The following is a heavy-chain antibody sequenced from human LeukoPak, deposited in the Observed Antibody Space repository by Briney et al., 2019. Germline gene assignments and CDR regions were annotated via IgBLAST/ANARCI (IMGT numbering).Heavy chain of an antibody. D-gene: IGHD6-19*01. J-gene: IGHJ4*02. CDR2: ISWNSGSI. CDR3: AKGPGSSGWYSFFDY. Sequence: GGSLRLSCAASGFTFDAYAMHWLRQAPGKGLEWVSGISWNSGSIGYAGSVKGRFTISRDNAKNSLYLQMNSLRAEDTALYYCAKGPGSSGWYSFFDYWGQGTLVTVSS. CDR1: GFTFDAYA. V-gene: IGHV3-9*01.